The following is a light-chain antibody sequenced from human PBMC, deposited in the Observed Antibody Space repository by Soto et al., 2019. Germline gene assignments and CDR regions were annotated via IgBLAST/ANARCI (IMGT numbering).Light chain of an antibody. Sequence: QSALPQPASVSGSPGQSITISFTGTSSDVGGFNYVSWYQQYPGEAPKLLIYEVSNRPSGVSSRFSGSKSGNTASLTISGLQADDEGDYYCSSFTTSNTWVFGGGTKLTVL. J-gene: IGLJ3*02. CDR1: SSDVGGFNY. CDR3: SSFTTSNTWV. V-gene: IGLV2-14*01. CDR2: EVS.